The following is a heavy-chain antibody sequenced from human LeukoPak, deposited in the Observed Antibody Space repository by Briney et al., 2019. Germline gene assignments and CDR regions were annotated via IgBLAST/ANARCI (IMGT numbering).Heavy chain of an antibody. CDR1: GYTFTSYG. D-gene: IGHD2-15*01. Sequence: GASVKVSCKASGYTFTSYGISWVGQAPGQGLEWMGWISAYNGNTNYAQKLQGRVTMTTDASTSTAYVELRSLRSDDTAVYYCARVTCSSGGSCYFMVYWGQGTLVTVSS. CDR2: ISAYNGNT. J-gene: IGHJ4*02. V-gene: IGHV1-18*04. CDR3: ARVTCSSGGSCYFMVY.